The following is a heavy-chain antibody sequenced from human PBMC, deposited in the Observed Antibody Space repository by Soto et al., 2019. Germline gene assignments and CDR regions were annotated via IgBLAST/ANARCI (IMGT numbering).Heavy chain of an antibody. CDR3: TRDIGGKWAY. CDR2: IDEYGSTI. V-gene: IGHV3-74*01. CDR1: GFTFSSYW. D-gene: IGHD1-26*01. Sequence: EVQLVESGGGLVQPGGSLRLSCAASGFTFSSYWMHWVRQVPGKGLLWVSRIDEYGSTINYADSVRGRFSISRDNARNTLYLEMNSLSAEDTALYSCTRDIGGKWAYWGSRTLVIVSS. J-gene: IGHJ4*02.